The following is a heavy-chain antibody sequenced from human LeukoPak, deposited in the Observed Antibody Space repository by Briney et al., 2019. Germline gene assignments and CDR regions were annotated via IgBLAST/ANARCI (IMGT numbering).Heavy chain of an antibody. Sequence: PGGSLRLSCAASGFTFSSCAMSWVRQAPGKGLEWVSIISTSGGTTHYADSVEGRFTISRDNSKNTVYLQMNSLRAEDTAVYHCAKEGSNSGWYDFDYWGQGTLVTVSS. J-gene: IGHJ4*02. CDR2: ISTSGGTT. CDR3: AKEGSNSGWYDFDY. V-gene: IGHV3-23*01. D-gene: IGHD6-19*01. CDR1: GFTFSSCA.